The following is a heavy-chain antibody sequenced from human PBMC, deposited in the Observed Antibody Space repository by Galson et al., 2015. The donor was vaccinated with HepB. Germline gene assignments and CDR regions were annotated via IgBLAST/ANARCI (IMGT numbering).Heavy chain of an antibody. CDR2: ISAYNGNT. V-gene: IGHV1-18*01. J-gene: IGHJ6*03. CDR3: ARVLMKYYYYYYMDV. CDR1: GYTFTSYG. Sequence: SVKVSCKASGYTFTSYGISWVRQAPGQGLEWMGWISAYNGNTNYAQKLQGRVTMTTDTSTSTAYMELRSLRSDDTAVYYCARVLMKYYYYYYMDVWGKGTTVTVSS.